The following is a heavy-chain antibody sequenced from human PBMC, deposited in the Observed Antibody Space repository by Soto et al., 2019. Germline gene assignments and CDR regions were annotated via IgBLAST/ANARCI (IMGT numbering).Heavy chain of an antibody. CDR1: GFTFSIYA. D-gene: IGHD3-10*01. J-gene: IGHJ6*02. CDR2: ISYDGSNK. Sequence: VGSLRLSCAAPGFTFSIYALHWVRQAPGKGLEWVAVISYDGSNKYYADSVKGRFTISRDNAKNSLYLQMNSLRAEDTAVYYCARDRGYDAHDYYYNAMDVWGQGTTVTVSS. V-gene: IGHV3-30*04. CDR3: ARDRGYDAHDYYYNAMDV.